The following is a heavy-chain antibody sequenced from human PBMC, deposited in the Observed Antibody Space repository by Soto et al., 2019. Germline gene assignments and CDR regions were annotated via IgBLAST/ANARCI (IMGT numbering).Heavy chain of an antibody. CDR3: ARDQSFDRSYYYGIDV. CDR1: GYPFTHYG. Sequence: QVQLVQYEAEVKKPGASVKVSCKSSGYPFTHYGITWVRQAPGQGLEWMGWISPFNGNTNYGQTLQGRVTLTTDTSTSTIYMELRSLRSADTAVYYCARDQSFDRSYYYGIDVWGQGTTVTVSS. D-gene: IGHD3-10*01. J-gene: IGHJ6*02. CDR2: ISPFNGNT. V-gene: IGHV1-18*01.